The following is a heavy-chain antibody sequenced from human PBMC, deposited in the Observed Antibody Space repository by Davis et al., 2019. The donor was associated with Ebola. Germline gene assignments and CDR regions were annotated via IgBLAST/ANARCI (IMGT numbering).Heavy chain of an antibody. D-gene: IGHD1-26*01. V-gene: IGHV3-33*01. J-gene: IGHJ6*02. CDR2: IWYDGSNK. CDR1: GFTFSSYG. CDR3: ARDYGRMDV. Sequence: GESLKISCAASGFTFSSYGMHWVRQAPGKGLEWVAVIWYDGSNKYYADSVKGRFTISRDNSKNTLYLQMNSLRAEDTAVYYCARDYGRMDVWGQGTTVTVSS.